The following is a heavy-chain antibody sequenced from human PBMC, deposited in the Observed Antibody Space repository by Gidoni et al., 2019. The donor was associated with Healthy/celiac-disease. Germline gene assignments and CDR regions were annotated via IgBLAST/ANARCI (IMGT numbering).Heavy chain of an antibody. CDR1: GFTFRSSS. J-gene: IGHJ4*02. Sequence: EVQLVESGGGLVKPGGSLRLSCAAYGFTFRSSSVNWVRQAPGKGLEWFSSISSSSSYIYHADSVKGRFTISRDNAKNSLYLQMNSLRAEGTAVYYCARGIPSGGLWSGTYPPADWGQGTLVTVSS. CDR3: ARGIPSGGLWSGTYPPAD. CDR2: ISSSSSYI. D-gene: IGHD3-3*01. V-gene: IGHV3-21*01.